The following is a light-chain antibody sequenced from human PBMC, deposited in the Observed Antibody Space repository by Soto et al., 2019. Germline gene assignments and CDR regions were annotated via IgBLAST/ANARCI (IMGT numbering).Light chain of an antibody. CDR1: SSDVGGYNY. Sequence: QSALTQPASVSGSPGQSITISCTGTSSDVGGYNYVSWYQQHPGKAPKLIIYDVSNRPSGVSNRFSGFKSGNTASLTISGLQAEDEADYHCSSYIPSSTPYVFGTGTKLTVL. CDR3: SSYIPSSTPYV. V-gene: IGLV2-14*01. J-gene: IGLJ1*01. CDR2: DVS.